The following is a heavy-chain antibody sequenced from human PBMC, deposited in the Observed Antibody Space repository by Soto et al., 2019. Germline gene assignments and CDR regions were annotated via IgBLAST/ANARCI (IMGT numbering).Heavy chain of an antibody. Sequence: GGSLRLSCAASGFTFSSYGMHWVRQAPGKGLEWVAVIWDDGSNKYYADSVKGRFTISRDNSKNTLYLQMNSLRAEDTAVYYCARGLGGDYVWGSLDYWGQGTLVTVSS. V-gene: IGHV3-33*01. CDR2: IWDDGSNK. J-gene: IGHJ4*02. CDR1: GFTFSSYG. D-gene: IGHD3-16*01. CDR3: ARGLGGDYVWGSLDY.